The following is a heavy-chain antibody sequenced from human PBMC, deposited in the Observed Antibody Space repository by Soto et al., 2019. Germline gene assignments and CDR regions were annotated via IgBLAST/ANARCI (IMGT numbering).Heavy chain of an antibody. Sequence: GRSLRLSCAASGFTFSSYGMHWVRQAPGKGLEWVAVISYDGSNKYYADSVKGRFTISRDNSKNTLYLQMNSLRAEDTAVYYCAKTQYNWNGRAFFDYWGQGTLVTVSS. CDR2: ISYDGSNK. V-gene: IGHV3-30*18. CDR3: AKTQYNWNGRAFFDY. J-gene: IGHJ4*02. D-gene: IGHD1-20*01. CDR1: GFTFSSYG.